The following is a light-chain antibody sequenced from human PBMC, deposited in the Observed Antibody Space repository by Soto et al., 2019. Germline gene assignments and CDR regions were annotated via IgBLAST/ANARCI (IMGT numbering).Light chain of an antibody. J-gene: IGLJ1*01. CDR3: SSYTSSSYV. CDR2: DVS. V-gene: IGLV2-14*01. CDR1: SSDVGGYNY. Sequence: QSALTQPASVSGSPGQSITISCTGTSSDVGGYNYVSWYQQHPGKAPKLMIYDVSNRPSGVSNRFSGSKSGNTASLTISGLQAEDVADYYCSSYTSSSYVCGTGTKVTVL.